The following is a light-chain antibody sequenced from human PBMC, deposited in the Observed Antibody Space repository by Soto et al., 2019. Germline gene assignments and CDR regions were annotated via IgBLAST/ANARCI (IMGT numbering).Light chain of an antibody. CDR3: SSYTSSSTPRV. J-gene: IGLJ2*01. V-gene: IGLV2-14*03. CDR1: SSDIGSYNY. Sequence: QSVLTQPASVSGSPGQSITISCTGTSSDIGSYNYVSWYQQHPGKAPKLIIYDVSNRPSGVSNRFSGSKSGNTASLTISGLQAEDEADYYCSSYTSSSTPRVFGGGTQLTVL. CDR2: DVS.